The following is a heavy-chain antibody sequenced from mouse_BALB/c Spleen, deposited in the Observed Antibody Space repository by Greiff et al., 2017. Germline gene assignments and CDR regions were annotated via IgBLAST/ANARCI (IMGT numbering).Heavy chain of an antibody. CDR3: ARGGGLYYFDY. Sequence: EVQGVESGGDLVKPGGSLKLSCAASGFTFSSYGMSWVRQTPDKRLEWVATISSGGSYTYYPDSVKGRFTISRDNARNILYLQMSSLRSEDTAMYYCARGGGLYYFDYWGQGTTLTVSS. V-gene: IGHV5-6*01. CDR1: GFTFSSYG. CDR2: ISSGGSYT. J-gene: IGHJ2*01.